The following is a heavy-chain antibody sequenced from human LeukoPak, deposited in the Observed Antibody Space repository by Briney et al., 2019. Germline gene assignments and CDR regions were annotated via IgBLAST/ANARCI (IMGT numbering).Heavy chain of an antibody. CDR3: AKDLSGHWCIDY. V-gene: IGHV3-30*02. CDR2: IPDDGERK. D-gene: IGHD4/OR15-4a*01. CDR1: GFTFSNYY. J-gene: IGHJ4*02. Sequence: GGSLRFSCVASGFTFSNYYMHWVRQAPGKGLEWVAIIPDDGERKFYADSVRGRITISRDKSKNTLFLQMSSLRADDTAVYFCAKDLSGHWCIDYWGQGTLVTVSS.